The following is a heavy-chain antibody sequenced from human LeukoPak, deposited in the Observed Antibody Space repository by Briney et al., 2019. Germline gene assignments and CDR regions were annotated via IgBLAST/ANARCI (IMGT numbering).Heavy chain of an antibody. CDR1: GGSFSGYY. V-gene: IGHV4-34*01. J-gene: IGHJ4*02. Sequence: SETLSLTCAVYGGSFSGYYWSWIRPPPGKGLEWIGEVNHSGSTNYNPSLKSRVTISVDTSKNQFSLKLSSVTAADTAVYYCERLPGDYWGQGTLVTVSS. CDR2: VNHSGST. CDR3: ERLPGDY.